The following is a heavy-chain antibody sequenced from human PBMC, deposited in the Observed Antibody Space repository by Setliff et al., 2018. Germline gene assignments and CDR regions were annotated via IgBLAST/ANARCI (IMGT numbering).Heavy chain of an antibody. CDR2: IWYDGTTK. CDR1: GFTFSSHG. J-gene: IGHJ4*02. CDR3: CSGSYLFVY. V-gene: IGHV3-33*01. Sequence: GGSLRLSCAASGFTFSSHGMHWVRQAPGKGLEWVAVIWYDGTTKYYADSVKGRFTISRDNSENTLYLQMNSLRAEDTAVYYCCSGSYLFVYWGQGSLVTVSS. D-gene: IGHD1-26*01.